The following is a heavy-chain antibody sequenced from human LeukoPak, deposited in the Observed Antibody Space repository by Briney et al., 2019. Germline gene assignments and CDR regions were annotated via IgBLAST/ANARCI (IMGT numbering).Heavy chain of an antibody. J-gene: IGHJ4*02. Sequence: GGSLRLSCAASGFTFSSYEMHWVRQAPGKGLEWVSDISSSGSTIYYADSVKGRFTISRDNANNSLYLQMNSLRAADTAVYYCARDYGGSSPFDSWGEGTLVTVSS. V-gene: IGHV3-48*03. D-gene: IGHD4-23*01. CDR3: ARDYGGSSPFDS. CDR2: ISSSGSTI. CDR1: GFTFSSYE.